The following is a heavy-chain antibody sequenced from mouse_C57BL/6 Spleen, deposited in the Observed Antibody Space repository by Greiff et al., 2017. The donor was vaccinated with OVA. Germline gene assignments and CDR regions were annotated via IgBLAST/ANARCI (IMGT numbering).Heavy chain of an antibody. J-gene: IGHJ2*01. Sequence: VQLQQPGAELVRPGSSVKLSCTASGYTFPSYWMHWVKQRPIQGLEWIGNIDPSDSETHYNQKFKDKATLTVDKSSSTAYMQLSSLTSEDSAVYYCAREDDYYGSPLDYWGQGTTLTVSS. V-gene: IGHV1-52*01. CDR1: GYTFPSYW. D-gene: IGHD1-1*01. CDR2: IDPSDSET. CDR3: AREDDYYGSPLDY.